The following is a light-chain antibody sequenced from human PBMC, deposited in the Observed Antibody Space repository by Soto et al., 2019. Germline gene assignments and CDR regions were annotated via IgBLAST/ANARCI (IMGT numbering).Light chain of an antibody. Sequence: EIVMTQSPATLSVSPGERATLSCRASQSVSGNLAWYQQKPGQAPRLLIYGASTRATGIPARFSGSGSGTEFTLTISSLQSEDFALYYCQQYNNWLWTFGQGTRWIS. CDR1: QSVSGN. V-gene: IGKV3-15*01. J-gene: IGKJ1*01. CDR2: GAS. CDR3: QQYNNWLWT.